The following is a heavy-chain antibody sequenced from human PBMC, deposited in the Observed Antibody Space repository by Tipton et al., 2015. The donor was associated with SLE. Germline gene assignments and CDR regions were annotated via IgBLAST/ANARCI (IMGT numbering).Heavy chain of an antibody. CDR1: GGFIIGFY. J-gene: IGHJ4*02. CDR3: ARDGGGYMLDF. Sequence: TLSLTCSVSGGFIIGFYWIWIRQPPGRGLEWIGYISESGNTNYNPSLKSRVTMSVDTSKNQFSLSLTSLTPADTAIYFCARDGGGYMLDFWGQGALVTVSS. CDR2: ISESGNT. D-gene: IGHD5-24*01. V-gene: IGHV4-59*01.